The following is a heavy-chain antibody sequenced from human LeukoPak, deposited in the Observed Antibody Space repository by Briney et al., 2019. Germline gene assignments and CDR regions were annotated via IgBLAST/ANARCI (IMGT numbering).Heavy chain of an antibody. CDR2: IKQDGSEK. V-gene: IGHV3-7*01. CDR3: ARLNDWNFDY. J-gene: IGHJ4*02. CDR1: GFTFSSYW. D-gene: IGHD1-1*01. Sequence: GGSLRLSCSPSGFTFSSYWMSWVRQAPGKGLEWVASIKQDGSEKNYVDSVKGRFTVSRDNAKNSLFLQMNSLRAEDTAVFYCARLNDWNFDYWGQGTLVTVSS.